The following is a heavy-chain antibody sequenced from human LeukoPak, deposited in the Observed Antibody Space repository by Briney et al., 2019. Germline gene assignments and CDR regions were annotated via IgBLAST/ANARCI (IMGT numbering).Heavy chain of an antibody. D-gene: IGHD7-27*01. CDR3: AKENPHELGMTYYYYYYMDV. CDR2: ISGSGGST. CDR1: GFTFSSYA. J-gene: IGHJ6*03. Sequence: GGSLRLSCAASGFTFSSYAMSWVRQAPGKGLEWVSAISGSGGSTYYADSVKGRFTISRDNSKNTLYLQMNSLRAEDTAVYYCAKENPHELGMTYYYYYYMDVWGKGTTVTVSS. V-gene: IGHV3-23*01.